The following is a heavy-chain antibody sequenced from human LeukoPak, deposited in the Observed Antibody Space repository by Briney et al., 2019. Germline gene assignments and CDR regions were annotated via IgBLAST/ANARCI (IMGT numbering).Heavy chain of an antibody. CDR2: INPSGGST. Sequence: ASVKVSCKASVYTFTSYYMHWVRQAPGQGLEWMGIINPSGGSTSYAQKFQGRVTMTRDTSTSTVYMELSSLRSEDTAVYYCARDTLRNRVGIAAAWRYWGQGTLVTVSS. D-gene: IGHD6-13*01. CDR1: VYTFTSYY. V-gene: IGHV1-46*01. J-gene: IGHJ4*02. CDR3: ARDTLRNRVGIAAAWRY.